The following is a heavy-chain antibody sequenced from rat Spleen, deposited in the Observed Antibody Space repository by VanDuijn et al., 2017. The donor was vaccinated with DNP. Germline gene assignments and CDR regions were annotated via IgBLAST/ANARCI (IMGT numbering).Heavy chain of an antibody. J-gene: IGHJ2*01. CDR1: GFNFNDYW. Sequence: EVQLVESGGDLVQPGRSLKLSCAASGFNFNDYWMGWVRQAPGKGLEWIGKINKDSSTINYNPSLKEKFTISRDNAQNSLYLQMSTLGSEDTALYYCARGPNYGGYSDFFDFWGQGVVVTVSS. CDR3: ARGPNYGGYSDFFDF. CDR2: INKDSSTI. D-gene: IGHD1-11*01. V-gene: IGHV4-2*01.